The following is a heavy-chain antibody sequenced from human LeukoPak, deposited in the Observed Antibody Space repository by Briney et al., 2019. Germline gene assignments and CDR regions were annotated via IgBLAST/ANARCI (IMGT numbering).Heavy chain of an antibody. J-gene: IGHJ3*02. CDR3: ARGLVVVVAANDAFDI. CDR1: GGSFSGYY. V-gene: IGHV4-34*01. CDR2: INHSGST. D-gene: IGHD2-15*01. Sequence: PSETLSLTCAVYGGSFSGYYWSWIRQPPGKGLEWIGEINHSGSTNYNPSLKSRVTISVDTSKNQFSLKLSSVTAADTAVYYCARGLVVVVAANDAFDIWGQGTMVTVSS.